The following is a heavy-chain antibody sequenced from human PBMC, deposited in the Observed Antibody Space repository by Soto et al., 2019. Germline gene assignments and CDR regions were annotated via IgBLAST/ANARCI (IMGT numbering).Heavy chain of an antibody. J-gene: IGHJ4*02. CDR3: AGITGTTSY. V-gene: IGHV4-39*01. D-gene: IGHD1-20*01. CDR1: GGSISSSSYY. Sequence: SETLSLTCTVSGGSISSSSYYWGWIRQPPGKGLEWIGSIYYSGSTYYNPSLKSRVTISVDNSKNTLYLEIHSLRADDTAVYYCAGITGTTSYWGQGTLVTVSS. CDR2: IYYSGST.